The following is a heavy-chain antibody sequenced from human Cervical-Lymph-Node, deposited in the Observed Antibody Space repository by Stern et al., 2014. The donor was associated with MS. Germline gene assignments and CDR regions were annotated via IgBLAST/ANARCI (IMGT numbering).Heavy chain of an antibody. CDR2: IYTTGST. CDR1: GGSVGSGSYD. J-gene: IGHJ4*02. Sequence: QVQLVESGPGLVKPSQTLSLTCTVSGGSVGSGSYDWSWIRQPAGKGLEWIGRIYTTGSTYYNPSLTRRVSLSIDTSQHQFSLHMPSVTAADTAVYYCARDKEDTNMAFRYFDNWGQGTLVTVSS. V-gene: IGHV4-61*02. D-gene: IGHD5-18*01. CDR3: ARDKEDTNMAFRYFDN.